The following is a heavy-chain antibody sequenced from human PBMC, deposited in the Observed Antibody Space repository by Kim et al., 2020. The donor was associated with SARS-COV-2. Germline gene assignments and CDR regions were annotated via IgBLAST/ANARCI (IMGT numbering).Heavy chain of an antibody. CDR1: GGSISSSSYY. V-gene: IGHV4-39*01. Sequence: SETLSLTCTVSGGSISSSSYYWGWIRQPPGQGLEWIGSIYYSGITYYNPSSTSRVTITVNTSKNQFSLRLSSVTAAETAVYYCARRAVTTGYFDYWGQGTLVTVSS. J-gene: IGHJ4*02. CDR2: IYYSGIT. D-gene: IGHD4-17*01. CDR3: ARRAVTTGYFDY.